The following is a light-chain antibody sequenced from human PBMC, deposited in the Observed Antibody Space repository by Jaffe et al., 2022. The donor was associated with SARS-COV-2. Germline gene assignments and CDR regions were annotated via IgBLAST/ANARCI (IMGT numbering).Light chain of an antibody. CDR2: EVT. CDR3: SSYGGNNNFVI. CDR1: SSDVGGYNY. J-gene: IGLJ2*01. Sequence: QSALTQPPSASGSPGQSVTISCTGTSSDVGGYNYVSWYQQYPGKGPKLLIYEVTQRPSGVPDRFSGSKSGNTASLTVSGLQAEDEADYYCSSYGGNNNFVIFGGGTKLTVL. V-gene: IGLV2-8*01.